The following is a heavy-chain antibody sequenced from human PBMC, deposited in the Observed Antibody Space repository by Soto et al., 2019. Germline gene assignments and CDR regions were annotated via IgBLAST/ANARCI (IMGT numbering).Heavy chain of an antibody. J-gene: IGHJ6*03. CDR3: AKYLYFSSTSGLPRERKKNYYRDV. D-gene: IGHD2-2*01. CDR2: MNPNSGNT. V-gene: IGHV1-8*01. Sequence: ASVKVSCKASGYTVTSYDINWVRQATGQGLEWMGWMNPNSGNTGYAQKFQGRVTMTRNTSISTAYMELSSLRSEDTAVYYCAKYLYFSSTSGLPRERKKNYYRDVWGKGTRVTVP. CDR1: GYTVTSYD.